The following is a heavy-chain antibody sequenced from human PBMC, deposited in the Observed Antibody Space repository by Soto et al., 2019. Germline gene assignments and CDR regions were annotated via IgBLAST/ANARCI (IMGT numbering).Heavy chain of an antibody. J-gene: IGHJ2*01. CDR1: GGSISSGGYY. CDR3: ARGTLDILAPIFMGYFDL. CDR2: IYYSGST. D-gene: IGHD5-12*01. V-gene: IGHV4-31*03. Sequence: QVQLQESGPGLVKPSQTLSLTCTVSGGSISSGGYYWSWIRQHPGKGLEWIGYIYYSGSTYYNPSLQRRVPVGVDKSKQQFSLELGSVTAADTAVYYCARGTLDILAPIFMGYFDLWGRGTLVTVSS.